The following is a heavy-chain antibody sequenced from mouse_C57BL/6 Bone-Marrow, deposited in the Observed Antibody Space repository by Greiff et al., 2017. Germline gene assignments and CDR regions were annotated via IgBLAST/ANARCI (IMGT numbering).Heavy chain of an antibody. Sequence: VQLQQPGAELVKPGASVKMSCKASGYTFTSYWITWVKQRPGQGLEWIGDIYPRSGNTYYNEKFKGKATLTADKSSSTAYMELRSLTSEDSAVYFCATLREAYWGQGTLVTVSA. CDR1: GYTFTSYW. V-gene: IGHV1-55*01. D-gene: IGHD1-1*01. J-gene: IGHJ3*01. CDR2: IYPRSGNT. CDR3: ATLREAY.